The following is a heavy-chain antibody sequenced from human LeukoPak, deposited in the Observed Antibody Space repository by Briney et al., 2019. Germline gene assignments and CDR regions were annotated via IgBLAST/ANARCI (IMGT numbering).Heavy chain of an antibody. V-gene: IGHV4-59*11. CDR2: IYYSGST. D-gene: IGHD3-10*01. CDR3: ARLAGRGDWFDP. CDR1: GGSISSHY. J-gene: IGHJ5*02. Sequence: SEILSLTCTVSGGSISSHYWSWIRQPPGKGLEWIGYIYYSGSTNYNPSLKSRVTISVDTSKNQFSLKLSSVTATDTAVYYCARLAGRGDWFDPWGQGTLVTVSS.